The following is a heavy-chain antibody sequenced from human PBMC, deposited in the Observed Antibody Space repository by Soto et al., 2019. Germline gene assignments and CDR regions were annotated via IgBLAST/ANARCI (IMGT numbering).Heavy chain of an antibody. CDR1: GFTFSTYA. J-gene: IGHJ4*02. V-gene: IGHV3-23*01. CDR3: ARESTPHRGYCTNGLGYNDY. CDR2: ISGRGDST. Sequence: PGGSLRLSCAASGFTFSTYAMSWVRQAPGKGLVWVSAISGRGDSTYYADSVKGRFTISRDNSKNTLYLQLNSLGSEDTAVYYCARESTPHRGYCTNGLGYNDYWGQGTLVTVSS. D-gene: IGHD2-8*01.